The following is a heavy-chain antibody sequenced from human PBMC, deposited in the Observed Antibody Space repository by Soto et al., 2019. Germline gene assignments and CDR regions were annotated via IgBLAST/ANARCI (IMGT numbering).Heavy chain of an antibody. CDR2: ISFDGGSQ. Sequence: QVQLVESGGGVVQPGRSLRLSCAASGFDFNTYGLHWVRQAPGKGLEWVAAISFDGGSQYYADSVKGRFTISRDKTNRILYLQMNSLGDEDTATYFCAKDSSVTAAGSGGWFDPWGPGTLVIVSS. V-gene: IGHV3-30*18. CDR1: GFDFNTYG. J-gene: IGHJ5*02. D-gene: IGHD6-13*01. CDR3: AKDSSVTAAGSGGWFDP.